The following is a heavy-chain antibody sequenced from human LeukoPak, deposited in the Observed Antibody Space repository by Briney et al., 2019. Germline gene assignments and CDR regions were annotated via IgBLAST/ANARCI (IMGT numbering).Heavy chain of an antibody. J-gene: IGHJ4*02. CDR2: IDTSGTSI. Sequence: PGGSLRLSCAASGFSFGSYEMNWVRQAPGKGLEWLSHIDTSGTSIHDADSVKGRFTISRDNAKNSLYLQMNSLRADDTAVYYCARDATPHVLGWVYFDTWGQGTLVTVSS. CDR1: GFSFGSYE. D-gene: IGHD3-16*01. CDR3: ARDATPHVLGWVYFDT. V-gene: IGHV3-48*03.